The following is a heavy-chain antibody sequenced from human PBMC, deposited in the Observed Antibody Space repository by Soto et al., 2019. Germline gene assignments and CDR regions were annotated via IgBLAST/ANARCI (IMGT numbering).Heavy chain of an antibody. CDR2: INHSGST. CDR3: ARFRRQYDSSGYYPRGFDY. Sequence: LSETLSLTCAVYGGSFSGYYWSWIRQHPGKGLEWIGEINHSGSTNYNPSLQSRVTISVDTSKNQFSLKLSSVTAADTAVYYCARFRRQYDSSGYYPRGFDYWGQRTLVTVSS. J-gene: IGHJ4*02. CDR1: GGSFSGYY. D-gene: IGHD3-22*01. V-gene: IGHV4-34*01.